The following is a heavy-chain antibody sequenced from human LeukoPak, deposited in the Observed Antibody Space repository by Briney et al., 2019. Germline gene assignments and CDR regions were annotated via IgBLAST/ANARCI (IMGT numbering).Heavy chain of an antibody. V-gene: IGHV4-59*01. CDR1: GGSISSYY. D-gene: IGHD2-21*02. CDR3: ARVDCGGDCYYYYYGMDV. CDR2: IYYSGST. Sequence: SETLSLTCTVSGGSISSYYWSWIRQPPGKGLEWIGYIYYSGSTNYNPSLKSRVTISVDTSKNQFSLKLSSATAADTAVYYCARVDCGGDCYYYYYGMDVWGQGTTVTVSS. J-gene: IGHJ6*02.